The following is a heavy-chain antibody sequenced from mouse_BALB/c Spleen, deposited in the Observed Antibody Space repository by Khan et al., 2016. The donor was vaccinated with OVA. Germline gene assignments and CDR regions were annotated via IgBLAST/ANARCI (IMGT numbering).Heavy chain of an antibody. V-gene: IGHV1-7*01. J-gene: IGHJ2*01. CDR2: INPSTGYT. D-gene: IGHD1-1*01. Sequence: VQLQQSGAELAKPGASVKMSCKASGYTFINYWILWVKQRPGQGLEWIGYINPSTGYTEYNQNFKDKATLTADKSSSTAYKQLSSLTSKDSAVYYCARRGLRWDFDNWGQGTTLTVSS. CDR1: GYTFINYW. CDR3: ARRGLRWDFDN.